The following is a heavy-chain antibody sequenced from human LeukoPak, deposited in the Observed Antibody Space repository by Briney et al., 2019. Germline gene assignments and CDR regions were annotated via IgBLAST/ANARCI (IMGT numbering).Heavy chain of an antibody. V-gene: IGHV1-2*06. J-gene: IGHJ5*02. D-gene: IGHD4-17*01. CDR3: AREEFMTTVTTGFDP. CDR1: GYTFTGYY. Sequence: EASVKVSCKASGYTFTGYYMHWVRQAPGQGLEWMGRINPNSGGTNYAQKFQGRVTMTRDTSISTAYMELSRLRSDDTAVYYCAREEFMTTVTTGFDPWGQGTLVTVSS. CDR2: INPNSGGT.